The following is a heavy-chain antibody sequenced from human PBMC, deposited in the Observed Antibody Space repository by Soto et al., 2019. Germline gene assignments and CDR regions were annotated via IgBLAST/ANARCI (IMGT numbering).Heavy chain of an antibody. CDR1: GFTFKTHA. Sequence: QVQLVESGGGVVQPGTSLRLSCAASGFTFKTHAMHWVRQAPCKGLEWMAVIAYDGNEKFYADSVKGRFTISRDNSKNALYLQINTLRNEDTAVYYCGKDVRDNVPYYYGVDVWGQGTTVTVSS. CDR2: IAYDGNEK. CDR3: GKDVRDNVPYYYGVDV. V-gene: IGHV3-30*18. J-gene: IGHJ6*02.